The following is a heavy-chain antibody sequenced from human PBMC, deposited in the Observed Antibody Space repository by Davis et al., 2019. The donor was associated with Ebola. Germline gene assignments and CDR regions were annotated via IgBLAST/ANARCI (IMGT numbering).Heavy chain of an antibody. J-gene: IGHJ4*02. CDR2: IVVGSGNT. CDR1: GFTFINSA. Sequence: SVKVSCKASGFTFINSAVQWVRQARGQRLEWIGWIVVGSGNTNYAQKFQERVTITRDMSTSTAYMELSSLRSEDSAMYYCAADLGFSTTMITIGAYWGQGTLVTVSS. D-gene: IGHD3-16*01. V-gene: IGHV1-58*01. CDR3: AADLGFSTTMITIGAY.